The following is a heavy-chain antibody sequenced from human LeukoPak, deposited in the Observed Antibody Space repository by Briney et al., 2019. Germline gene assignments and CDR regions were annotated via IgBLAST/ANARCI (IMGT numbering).Heavy chain of an antibody. CDR3: ARDFAREFTIDY. D-gene: IGHD3-10*01. CDR1: GFTFSNYN. J-gene: IGHJ4*02. V-gene: IGHV3-48*01. Sequence: GGSLRLSCAASGFTFSNYNMNWVRQPPGKGLQWASYISSSSNIIYYADSVKGRFTISRDNAKNSLFLQMNSLRAEDTAVYYCARDFAREFTIDYWGQGTLVTVSS. CDR2: ISSSSNII.